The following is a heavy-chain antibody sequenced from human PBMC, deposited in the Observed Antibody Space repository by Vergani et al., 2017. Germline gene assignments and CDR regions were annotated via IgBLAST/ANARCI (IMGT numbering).Heavy chain of an antibody. CDR2: TWYDGNNK. V-gene: IGHV3-33*01. CDR3: TRAAYSDSYMYHFDS. D-gene: IGHD1-26*01. Sequence: QVQLVESGGGVVQPGRSLRLSCAASGFTFNQYGMHWVRQAPGKGLEWVAVTWYDGNNKQYADSVKGRFTISRDNSKKMLYVQMNSLRVEDTAVYYCTRAAYSDSYMYHFDSWGQGTLVTVSS. J-gene: IGHJ4*02. CDR1: GFTFNQYG.